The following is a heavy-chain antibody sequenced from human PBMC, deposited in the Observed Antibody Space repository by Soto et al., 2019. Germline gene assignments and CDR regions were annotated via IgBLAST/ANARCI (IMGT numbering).Heavy chain of an antibody. Sequence: QITLKESGPTLVKPTQTLTLTCTFSGFSLTTRGVGVGWVRQPPGKVLEWLALIYWDDDEAYSPSVKSRLTITKDTSKNQVVLTMTSRHPVDTATYYCTHRPRGYSYHFDYWGQGTLVTVSS. CDR1: GFSLTTRGVG. V-gene: IGHV2-5*02. J-gene: IGHJ4*02. CDR2: IYWDDDE. D-gene: IGHD5-18*01. CDR3: THRPRGYSYHFDY.